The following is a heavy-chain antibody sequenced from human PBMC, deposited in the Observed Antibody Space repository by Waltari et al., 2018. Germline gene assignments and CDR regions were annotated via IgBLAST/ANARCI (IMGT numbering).Heavy chain of an antibody. J-gene: IGHJ5*02. CDR1: GYSISSGYY. CDR2: IYHSGST. V-gene: IGHV4-38-2*01. CDR3: ARAYSGSYSYVNWFDP. D-gene: IGHD1-26*01. Sequence: QVQLQESGPGLVKPSETLSLTCAVSGYSISSGYYWGWIRQPPEKGLEGIGSIYHSGSTYYNPPLTVRVTISIDTSKNQFSLRLSSVTAADTAVYYCARAYSGSYSYVNWFDPWGQGTLVTVSS.